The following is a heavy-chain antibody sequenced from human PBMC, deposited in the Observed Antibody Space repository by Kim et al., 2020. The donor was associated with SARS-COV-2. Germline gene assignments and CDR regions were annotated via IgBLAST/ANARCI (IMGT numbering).Heavy chain of an antibody. J-gene: IGHJ4*02. V-gene: IGHV2-5*02. CDR3: AHRRGGQCRGETCYFYH. Sequence: SGPTLVNPTQTLTLTCDFSGFSFSTGRVGVGWIRQPPGKALEWLALIHWDDDERYSPSLRSRLIITKDTSKNQVVLTMTNMDPADTATYYCAHRRGGQCRGETCYFYHWGQGALVTVSS. D-gene: IGHD2-15*01. CDR2: IHWDDDE. CDR1: GFSFSTGRVG.